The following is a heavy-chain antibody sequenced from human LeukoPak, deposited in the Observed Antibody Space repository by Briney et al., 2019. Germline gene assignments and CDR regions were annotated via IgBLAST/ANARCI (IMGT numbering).Heavy chain of an antibody. V-gene: IGHV1-69*04. J-gene: IGHJ4*02. CDR3: ARDEVLLWFGELQRAYYFDY. CDR1: GGTFSSYA. D-gene: IGHD3-10*01. CDR2: IIPILGIA. Sequence: ASVKVSCKASGGTFSSYAISWVRQAPGQGLEWMGRIIPILGIANYAQKFQGRVTITADKSTSTAYMELSSLRSEDTAVYYCARDEVLLWFGELQRAYYFDYWGQGTLVTVSS.